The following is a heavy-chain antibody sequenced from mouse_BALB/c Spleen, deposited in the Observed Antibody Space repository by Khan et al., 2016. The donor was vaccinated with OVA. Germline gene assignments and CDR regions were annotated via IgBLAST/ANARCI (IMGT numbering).Heavy chain of an antibody. Sequence: VPLQQSGTEFVRPGALVKLSCKASGFNIKDYYMHGVKQRPVQGLVWIGWIDPETGNTIYDPKFRGKASITADTSSNTAYLQLSSLASEDTAVDYCARLGYCNYCFSFLGRGSLFTVSA. D-gene: IGHD2-10*02. CDR3: ARLGYCNYCFSF. CDR1: GFNIKDYY. J-gene: IGHJ3*01. CDR2: IDPETGNT. V-gene: IGHV14-1*02.